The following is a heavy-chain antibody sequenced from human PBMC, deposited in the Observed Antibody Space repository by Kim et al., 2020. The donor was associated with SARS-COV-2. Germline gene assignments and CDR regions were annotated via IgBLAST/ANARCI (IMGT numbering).Heavy chain of an antibody. D-gene: IGHD2-2*01. V-gene: IGHV4-59*08. J-gene: IGHJ3*02. CDR2: IYYSGST. Sequence: SETLSLTCTVSGGSISSYYWSWIRQPPGKGLEWIGYIYYSGSTNYNPSLKSRVTISVDTSKNQFSLKLSSVTAADTAVYYCGRRALGYCSSTSCQDAFDIWGKETMDTVSS. CDR3: GRRALGYCSSTSCQDAFDI. CDR1: GGSISSYY.